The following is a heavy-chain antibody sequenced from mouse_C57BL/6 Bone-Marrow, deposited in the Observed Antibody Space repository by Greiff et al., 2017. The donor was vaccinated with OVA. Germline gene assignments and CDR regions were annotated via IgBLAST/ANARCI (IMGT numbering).Heavy chain of an antibody. D-gene: IGHD1-1*01. CDR2: ISNGGGST. V-gene: IGHV5-12*01. CDR1: GFTFSDYY. Sequence: EVKLMESGGGLVQPGGSLKLSCAASGFTFSDYYMYWVRQTPEKRLEWVAYISNGGGSTYYPDTVKGRFTISRDNAKNTLYLQMSRLKSEDTAMYYCARSYYYGSDYAMDYWGQGTSVTVSS. J-gene: IGHJ4*01. CDR3: ARSYYYGSDYAMDY.